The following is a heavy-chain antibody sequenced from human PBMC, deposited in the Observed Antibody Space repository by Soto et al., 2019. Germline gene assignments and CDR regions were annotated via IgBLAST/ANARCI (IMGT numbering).Heavy chain of an antibody. CDR1: GFIFSESG. CDR2: ISALCFST. CDR3: VKEYHFDY. D-gene: IGHD2-2*01. J-gene: IGHJ4*02. Sequence: VVSLILSCSSSGFIFSESGISSVRQAPVNGLEWVSTISALCFSTYYADFVKVRFTISRENSKNTLYLQMNSLRAEDTAVYSCVKEYHFDYWGPGTLVTVSS. V-gene: IGHV3-23*01.